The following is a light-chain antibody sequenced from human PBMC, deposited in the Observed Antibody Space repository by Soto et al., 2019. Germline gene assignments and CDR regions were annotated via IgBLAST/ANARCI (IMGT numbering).Light chain of an antibody. J-gene: IGKJ4*01. CDR1: QSISTN. Sequence: IIMTHSPATLSVSLRERVTLSCRASQSISTNLAWYQQKPGQAPRLLIYGASTRDTHIPDRFSGTGSETEFTLSVSSLQSEDFAVYYGQQYYDWPLVTVCGGTKVDIK. CDR2: GAS. CDR3: QQYYDWPLVT. V-gene: IGKV3-15*01.